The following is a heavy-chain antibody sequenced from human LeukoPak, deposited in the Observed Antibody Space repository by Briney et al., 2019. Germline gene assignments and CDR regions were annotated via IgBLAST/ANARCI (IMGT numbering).Heavy chain of an antibody. V-gene: IGHV3-21*01. Sequence: GGSLRLSCAASGXTFSSYSMNWVRQAPGKGLEWVSSISTSSTYIYYADSVKGRFTISRDNAKNSLYLQMNSLRAEDTAVYYCARDPPFIIGTTFFDYWGQGTVVTVSS. J-gene: IGHJ4*02. CDR3: ARDPPFIIGTTFFDY. CDR1: GXTFSSYS. CDR2: ISTSSTYI. D-gene: IGHD1-20*01.